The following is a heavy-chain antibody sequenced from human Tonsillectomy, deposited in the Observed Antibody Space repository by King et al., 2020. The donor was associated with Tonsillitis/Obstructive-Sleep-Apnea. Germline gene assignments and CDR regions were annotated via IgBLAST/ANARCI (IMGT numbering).Heavy chain of an antibody. V-gene: IGHV4-34*01. CDR1: GGSFSGYY. D-gene: IGHD3-3*01. CDR3: ARRESITIFGVVIIYYFDY. Sequence: VQLQQWGAGLLKPSETLSLTCAVYGGSFSGYYWSWIRQPPGKGLEWIGEINHRGSTNYNPSLKSRVTISVDTSKNQFSLQLSSVTAADTAVYYCARRESITIFGVVIIYYFDYWGQGTLVTVSS. CDR2: INHRGST. J-gene: IGHJ4*02.